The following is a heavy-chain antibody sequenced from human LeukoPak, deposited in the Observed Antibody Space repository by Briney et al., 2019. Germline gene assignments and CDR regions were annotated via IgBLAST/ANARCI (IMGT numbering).Heavy chain of an antibody. J-gene: IGHJ4*02. V-gene: IGHV6-1*01. Sequence: SQTLSLTCVISGDSVSNNSVAWNWIRHSPSRGLEWLGRTYYRSKWYNEYALSVKSRITINPDTSKNQFSLQLNSVTPEDTAVYYCAREQGRNFGYWGQGTLITVSS. CDR2: TYYRSKWYN. CDR3: AREQGRNFGY. CDR1: GDSVSNNSVA.